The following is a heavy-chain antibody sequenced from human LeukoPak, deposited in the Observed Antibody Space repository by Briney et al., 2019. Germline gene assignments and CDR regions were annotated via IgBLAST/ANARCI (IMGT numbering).Heavy chain of an antibody. V-gene: IGHV1-46*01. Sequence: ASVKVSCKASGDTFTNHYIHWVRQAPGQGLEWMGISNPRGGSTSHAQKFQGRVTMTTDTSTSTVYMEVSSLRSEDTAVYYCARSPAYCSGGTCYGHNWFDPWGQRTLVTVSS. CDR3: ARSPAYCSGGTCYGHNWFDP. J-gene: IGHJ5*02. D-gene: IGHD2-15*01. CDR1: GDTFTNHY. CDR2: SNPRGGST.